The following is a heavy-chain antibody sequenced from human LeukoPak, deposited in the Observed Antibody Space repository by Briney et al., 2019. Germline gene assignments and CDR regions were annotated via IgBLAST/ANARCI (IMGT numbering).Heavy chain of an antibody. V-gene: IGHV1-18*01. CDR1: GYVFTNYG. J-gene: IGHJ4*02. Sequence: ASVKVSCKTSGYVFTNYGVSWVRQAPGQGLEWMGWISAYNGNTNYAEKFQGRVTMTTDTSTSTAYMELTNLRSDDTAVYYCAREGSSWYDFSYWGQGTLVTVSS. CDR2: ISAYNGNT. CDR3: AREGSSWYDFSY. D-gene: IGHD6-13*01.